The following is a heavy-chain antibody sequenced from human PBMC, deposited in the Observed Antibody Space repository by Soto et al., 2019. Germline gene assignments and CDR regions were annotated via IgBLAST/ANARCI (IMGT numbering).Heavy chain of an antibody. CDR1: GGSMSGFY. V-gene: IGHV4-59*08. CDR2: IHYSGST. Sequence: SETLFLTCTVSGGSMSGFYWSWIRQPPGKELEWIAYIHYSGSTNYNPSLKSRVTISVDTSKNQFSLKLGSVTAADTAVYYCARHRADILSGGFDFWGQGTLVTVSS. D-gene: IGHD3-9*01. J-gene: IGHJ4*02. CDR3: ARHRADILSGGFDF.